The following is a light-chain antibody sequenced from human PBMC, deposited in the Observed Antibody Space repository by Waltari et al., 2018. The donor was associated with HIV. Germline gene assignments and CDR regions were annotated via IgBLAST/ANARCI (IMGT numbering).Light chain of an antibody. J-gene: IGKJ1*01. V-gene: IGKV4-1*01. CDR1: QTLSYSSNTNHS. Sequence: DIVMTQSPDSLAVSLGERATVNCTSSQTLSYSSNTNHSLAWYQQKPGQPPKLLIDGASTREAGVPARFSGSGSGTNFTLTSSSLQAEDVAVYSCQQYYLSPWTFGQGTKVEI. CDR2: GAS. CDR3: QQYYLSPWT.